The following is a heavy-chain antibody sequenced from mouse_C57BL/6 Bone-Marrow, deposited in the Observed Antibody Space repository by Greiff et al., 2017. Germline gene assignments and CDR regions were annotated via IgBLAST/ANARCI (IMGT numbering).Heavy chain of an antibody. CDR3: ARDSSGHYFDY. J-gene: IGHJ2*01. CDR1: GYTFTSYW. D-gene: IGHD3-2*02. Sequence: QVQLKQPGAELVRPGSSVKQSCKASGYTFTSYWMHWVKQRPIQGLEWIGNIDPSDSETHYNQKFKDKATLTVDKSSSTAYMQLSSLTSEDSAVYYCARDSSGHYFDYWGQGTTLTVSS. CDR2: IDPSDSET. V-gene: IGHV1-52*01.